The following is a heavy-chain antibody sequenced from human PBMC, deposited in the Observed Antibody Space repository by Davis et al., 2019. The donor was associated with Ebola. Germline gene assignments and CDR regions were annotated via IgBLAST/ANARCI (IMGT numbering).Heavy chain of an antibody. D-gene: IGHD3-22*01. CDR1: GGSISSYY. J-gene: IGHJ5*02. CDR3: ARQTYYYDSSGYPRDWFDP. V-gene: IGHV4-59*01. Sequence: SETLSLTCTVSGGSISSYYWSWIRQPPGKGLEWIGYIYYSGSTNYNPSLKSRVTISIDTSKNQFSLKLNSVTAADTAVYYCARQTYYYDSSGYPRDWFDPWGQGTLVTVSS. CDR2: IYYSGST.